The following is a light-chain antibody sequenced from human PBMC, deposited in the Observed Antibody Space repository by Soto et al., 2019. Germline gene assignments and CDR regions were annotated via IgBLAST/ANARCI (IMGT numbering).Light chain of an antibody. CDR2: YDS. CDR3: QLWNSSSDQGV. CDR1: NIGINA. J-gene: IGLJ3*02. V-gene: IGLV3-21*04. Sequence: SYELTQPPSVSVAPEKTATITCGGDNIGINAVHWYQQKPRQAPLLVVYYDSDRPSGIPERFSGSTSGNTATLTISRVEAGDEADYYCQLWNSSSDQGVFGGGTKLTVL.